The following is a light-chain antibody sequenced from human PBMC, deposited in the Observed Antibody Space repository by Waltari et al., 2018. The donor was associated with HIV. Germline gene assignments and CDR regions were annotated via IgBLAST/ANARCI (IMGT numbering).Light chain of an antibody. V-gene: IGLV1-51*01. CDR2: ENN. CDR1: HSNIGNNF. CDR3: ATWDNSLRAM. J-gene: IGLJ3*02. Sequence: QSVLTQPPSVSAAPGQKVTISCSGSHSNIGNNFVSWYQHLPGTAPKLLIYENNRRPSRIPDRFSASKTGTSATLGITGLQTGDEVIYYCATWDNSLRAMFGGGTKLTVL.